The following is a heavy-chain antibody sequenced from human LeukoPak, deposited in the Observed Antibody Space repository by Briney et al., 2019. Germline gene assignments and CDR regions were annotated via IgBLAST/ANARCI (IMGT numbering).Heavy chain of an antibody. CDR2: VSNSGST. CDR3: ARVPYQLLYGFDY. D-gene: IGHD2-2*02. V-gene: IGHV4-59*11. CDR1: GGAIRSHY. Sequence: SETLSLTCTVSGGAIRSHYWTWIRQSPVKGLEWIGDVSNSGSTSYNPSLKSRVTISIDTTKNQFSLKLRSVTAADTAVYYCARVPYQLLYGFDYWGQGTLVTVSS. J-gene: IGHJ4*02.